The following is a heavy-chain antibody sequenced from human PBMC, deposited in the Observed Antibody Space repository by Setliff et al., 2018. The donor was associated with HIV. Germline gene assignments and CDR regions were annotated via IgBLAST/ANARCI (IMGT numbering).Heavy chain of an antibody. CDR3: AKKTAAYTSGSWLHY. V-gene: IGHV3-23*01. CDR1: GLTFSSYA. J-gene: IGHJ4*02. Sequence: LRLSCASSGLTFSSYAMTWVRQAPGKGLERVAVISGSGGDTYYADSVKGRFVISREKSKSTLYLQMNSLRAEDTAVYYCAKKTAAYTSGSWLHYWGQGTLVTVSS. CDR2: ISGSGGDT. D-gene: IGHD3-10*01.